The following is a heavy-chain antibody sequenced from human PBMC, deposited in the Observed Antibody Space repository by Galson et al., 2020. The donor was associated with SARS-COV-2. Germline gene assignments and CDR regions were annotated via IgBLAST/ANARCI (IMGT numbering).Heavy chain of an antibody. J-gene: IGHJ4*02. CDR3: ARDRGGGIDY. CDR1: GFTFSSYG. Sequence: PGGSLRLSCAASGFTFSSYGMHWVRQAPGKGLEWVAVIWYDGSNKYYADSMKGRFTISRDNSKNTLYLQMNSLRAEDTAVYYCARDRGGGIDYWGQGTLVTVSS. D-gene: IGHD1-26*01. V-gene: IGHV3-33*01. CDR2: IWYDGSNK.